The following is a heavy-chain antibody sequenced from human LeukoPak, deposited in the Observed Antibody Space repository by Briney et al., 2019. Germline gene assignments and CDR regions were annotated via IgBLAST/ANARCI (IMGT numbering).Heavy chain of an antibody. J-gene: IGHJ4*02. CDR1: GGSISSGDYY. D-gene: IGHD4-17*01. Sequence: SETLSLTCTVSGGSISSGDYYWSWIRQPPGKGLEWIGYIYYSGSTYYNPSLKSRVTISVDTSKNQFSLKLSSVTAADTAVYYCARFRRSTVTTWGFDYWGQGTLVTASS. V-gene: IGHV4-30-4*01. CDR2: IYYSGST. CDR3: ARFRRSTVTTWGFDY.